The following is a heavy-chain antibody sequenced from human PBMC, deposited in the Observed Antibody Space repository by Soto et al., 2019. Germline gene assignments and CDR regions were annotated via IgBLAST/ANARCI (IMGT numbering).Heavy chain of an antibody. Sequence: PSETLSLTCAVNGGAFTGYYRAWIRQSPEKGLEWIGEISHSGTTKYNPSLKSRVTISVDTSKNQFSLQLNSVTPEDTAVYYCARVRYGSGSPYYYGMDVWGQGTTVTVSS. CDR3: ARVRYGSGSPYYYGMDV. D-gene: IGHD3-10*01. CDR1: GGAFTGYY. J-gene: IGHJ6*02. V-gene: IGHV4-34*01. CDR2: ISHSGTT.